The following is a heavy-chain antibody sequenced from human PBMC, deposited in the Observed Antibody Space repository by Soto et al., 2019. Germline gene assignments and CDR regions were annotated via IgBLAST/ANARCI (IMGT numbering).Heavy chain of an antibody. CDR2: VDPNNGGT. CDR3: ASRPMWRPQRIKDYAMNV. Sequence: ASVKVSCKASGYPFTDYYMHWVRQAPGQGPEWLGWVDPNNGGTHYVQKFQGRVTMTADMSISTAYMELTRLTSEDTALYYCASRPMWRPQRIKDYAMNVRGKGTAGTVSS. V-gene: IGHV1-2*02. D-gene: IGHD6-25*01. J-gene: IGHJ6*04. CDR1: GYPFTDYY.